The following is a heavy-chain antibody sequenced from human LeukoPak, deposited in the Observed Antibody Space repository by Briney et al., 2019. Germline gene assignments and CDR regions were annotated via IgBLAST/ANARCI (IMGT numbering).Heavy chain of an antibody. D-gene: IGHD2-2*01. Sequence: GGSLRLSCAASGFTFSSYSMNWVRQAPGKGLEWVSSVTSNNYIFYADSMKGRFTISRDNAKNSVFLQMNSLRADDTAVYYCARHPYCSSTTCYGIDYWGQETLVAVSS. J-gene: IGHJ4*02. V-gene: IGHV3-21*01. CDR2: VTSNNYI. CDR3: ARHPYCSSTTCYGIDY. CDR1: GFTFSSYS.